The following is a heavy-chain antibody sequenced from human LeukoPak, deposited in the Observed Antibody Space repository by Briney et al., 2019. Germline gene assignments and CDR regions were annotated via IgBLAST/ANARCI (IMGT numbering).Heavy chain of an antibody. Sequence: PSETLSLTCTVSGYSISSGYFWGWIRQSPGGGLEWIGIIYHSGTTYDNPSLRSRVTILVDTSKNHFSLKLTSVTAADTAVYYCAKDLLARPDYWGQGTLVTVSS. J-gene: IGHJ4*02. CDR1: GYSISSGYF. V-gene: IGHV4-38-2*02. CDR3: AKDLLARPDY. D-gene: IGHD2/OR15-2a*01. CDR2: IYHSGTT.